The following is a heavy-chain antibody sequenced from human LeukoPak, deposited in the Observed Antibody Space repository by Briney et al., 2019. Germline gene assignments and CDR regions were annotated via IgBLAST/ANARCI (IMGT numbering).Heavy chain of an antibody. J-gene: IGHJ6*03. Sequence: SETLSLTCTVSGGSISSYYWSWIRQPPGKGLEWIGYIYYSGSTNYNPSLKSRVTISVDTSKNQFSLKLSSVTAADTAVYYCARVRVLSSGSYGINYYYYYMDVWGKGTTVTISS. D-gene: IGHD3-10*01. CDR3: ARVRVLSSGSYGINYYYYYMDV. CDR2: IYYSGST. CDR1: GGSISSYY. V-gene: IGHV4-59*01.